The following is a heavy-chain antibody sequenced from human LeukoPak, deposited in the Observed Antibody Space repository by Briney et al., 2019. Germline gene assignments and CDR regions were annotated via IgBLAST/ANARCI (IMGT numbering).Heavy chain of an antibody. J-gene: IGHJ4*02. CDR3: VEGSNIYYNHYFDY. D-gene: IGHD2/OR15-2a*01. V-gene: IGHV3-74*01. Sequence: GGSLRLSCAASGFTFSSYWMHGVRQAPGKGLVWVSRINSDGSSTTYADSVKGRFTISRDNAKNTLYLQMNSLRAEDTAVYYCVEGSNIYYNHYFDYWGQGTLVTVSS. CDR2: INSDGSST. CDR1: GFTFSSYW.